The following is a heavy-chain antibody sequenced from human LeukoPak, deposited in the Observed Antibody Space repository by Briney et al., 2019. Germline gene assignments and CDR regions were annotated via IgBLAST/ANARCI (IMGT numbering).Heavy chain of an antibody. CDR2: IYYSGST. CDR1: GGSISSYY. CDR3: ARAVGAIGYFDY. V-gene: IGHV4-59*01. J-gene: IGHJ4*02. D-gene: IGHD1-26*01. Sequence: SETLSLTCTVSGGSISSYYWSWIRQPPGKGLEWIGYIYYSGSTNYNPSLKSRVTISVDTSKNQFSLKLSSVTAADTAVYYCARAVGAIGYFDYWGQGTLVTVSS.